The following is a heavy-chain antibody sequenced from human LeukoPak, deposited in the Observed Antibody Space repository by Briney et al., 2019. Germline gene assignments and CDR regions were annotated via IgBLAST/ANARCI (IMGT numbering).Heavy chain of an antibody. CDR2: IIPIFGTA. Sequence: SVKVSCKASGGTFSSYAISWVRQAPGQGVEWMGGIIPIFGTANYAQKFQGRVTITTDESTSTAYMELSSLRSEDTAVYYCATNRGSSNAFDIWGQGTMVTVSS. J-gene: IGHJ3*02. V-gene: IGHV1-69*05. CDR3: ATNRGSSNAFDI. D-gene: IGHD6-6*01. CDR1: GGTFSSYA.